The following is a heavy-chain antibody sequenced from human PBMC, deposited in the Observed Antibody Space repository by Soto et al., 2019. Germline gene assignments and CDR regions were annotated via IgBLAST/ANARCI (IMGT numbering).Heavy chain of an antibody. V-gene: IGHV1-2*04. Sequence: QVQLVQSGAEVKKPGASVKVSCKASGYTFTGYYMHWVRQAPGQGLEWMGWINPNSGGTNYAQKFQGWVTMTRDTSICTAYMEMSRLKSDDTAVYYYARGGLVGVPGTVYYYYGMDVWGQGTTVTVSS. J-gene: IGHJ6*02. CDR3: ARGGLVGVPGTVYYYYGMDV. D-gene: IGHD1-1*01. CDR2: INPNSGGT. CDR1: GYTFTGYY.